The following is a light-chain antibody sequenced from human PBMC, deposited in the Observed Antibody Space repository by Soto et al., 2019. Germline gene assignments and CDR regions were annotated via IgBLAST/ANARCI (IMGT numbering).Light chain of an antibody. CDR1: PSVTNY. CDR2: AAS. CDR3: QQYNNWPPIT. V-gene: IGKV3-15*01. J-gene: IGKJ5*01. Sequence: EIVLTQSPATLSLSPGARATLSCRASPSVTNYLAWYQQKPGQAPRLLIYAASTRATGIPARFSGSVSGTEFTLTISSLQSEDFGVYYCQQYNNWPPITFGQGTRLEIK.